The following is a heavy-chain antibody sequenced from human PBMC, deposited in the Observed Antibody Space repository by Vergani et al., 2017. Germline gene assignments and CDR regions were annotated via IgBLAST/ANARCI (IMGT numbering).Heavy chain of an antibody. D-gene: IGHD2-15*01. CDR1: GYTFTSYD. J-gene: IGHJ4*02. V-gene: IGHV1-8*01. CDR3: ARGDCSGGSCYPE. Sequence: QVQLVQSGAEVKKPGASVKVSCKASGYTFTSYDINWVRQATGQGLEWMGWMNPNSGNTGYAQKFQGRVTMTRDTSKNQFSLKLSSVTAADTAVYYCARGDCSGGSCYPEWGQGTLVTVSS. CDR2: MNPNSGNT.